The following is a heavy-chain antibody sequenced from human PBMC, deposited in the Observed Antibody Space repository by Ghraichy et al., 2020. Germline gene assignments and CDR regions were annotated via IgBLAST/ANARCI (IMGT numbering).Heavy chain of an antibody. V-gene: IGHV4-59*01. J-gene: IGHJ6*02. Sequence: ESLNISCTVSGGSISSYYWSWIRQPPGKGLEWIGYIYYSGSTNYNPSLKSRVTISVDTSKNQFSLKLSSVTAADTAVYYCARALNLYSSSEGGYYYYYYGMDVWGQGTTVTVSS. CDR1: GGSISSYY. CDR3: ARALNLYSSSEGGYYYYYYGMDV. D-gene: IGHD6-6*01. CDR2: IYYSGST.